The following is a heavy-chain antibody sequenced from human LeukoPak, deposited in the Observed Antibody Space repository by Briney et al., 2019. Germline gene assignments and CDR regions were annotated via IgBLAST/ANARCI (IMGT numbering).Heavy chain of an antibody. J-gene: IGHJ4*02. V-gene: IGHV4-59*08. CDR1: GGSFEHYF. Sequence: PSETLSLTCTVSGGSFEHYFWSWIRQPPGKGLEWIGYVYYSGSTDYNPSLKSRVTISVDTSKNQFSLKLSSVTAADTAVYYCARSPEAVAGTFDYWGQGTLVTVSS. D-gene: IGHD6-19*01. CDR3: ARSPEAVAGTFDY. CDR2: VYYSGST.